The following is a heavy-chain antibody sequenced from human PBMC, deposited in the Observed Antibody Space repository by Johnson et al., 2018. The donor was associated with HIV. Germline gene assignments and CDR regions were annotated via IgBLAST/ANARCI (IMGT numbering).Heavy chain of an antibody. CDR3: ARGIAAAAMTLHAFDI. CDR2: IYSGGST. CDR1: GFTVTANY. V-gene: IGHV3-66*01. D-gene: IGHD6-13*01. J-gene: IGHJ3*02. Sequence: VQLVESGGDLVQPGGSLRLSCTASGFTVTANYMSWVRQAPGKGLEWASVIYSGGSTYYADSVKGRVIISRDNSKNTLNLQMNSLRAEDTAVYYCARGIAAAAMTLHAFDIWGQGAVVTVPS.